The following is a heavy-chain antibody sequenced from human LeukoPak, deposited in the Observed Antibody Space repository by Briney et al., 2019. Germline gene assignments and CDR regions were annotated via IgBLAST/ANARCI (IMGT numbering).Heavy chain of an antibody. Sequence: SETLSLTCTVSGGSISSSSYYWGWIRQPPGKGLEWIGSIYYSGSTYYNPPLKSRVTISVDTSKNQFSLKLSSVTAADTAVYYCARRLEYSSSWYPFDYWGQGTLVTVSS. D-gene: IGHD6-13*01. J-gene: IGHJ4*02. V-gene: IGHV4-39*07. CDR2: IYYSGST. CDR1: GGSISSSSYY. CDR3: ARRLEYSSSWYPFDY.